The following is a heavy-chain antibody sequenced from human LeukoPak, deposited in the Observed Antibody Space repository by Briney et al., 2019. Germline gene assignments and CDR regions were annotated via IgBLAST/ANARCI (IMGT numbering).Heavy chain of an antibody. CDR1: GFTFSSYG. D-gene: IGHD6-13*01. J-gene: IGHJ4*02. V-gene: IGHV3-30*18. CDR3: AKDPNPQQPDYFDY. Sequence: GGSLRLSCAASGFTFSSYGMHWDRQAPGKGLEWVAVISYDGSNKYYADSVKGRFTISRDNSKNTLYLQMNSLRAEDTAVYYCAKDPNPQQPDYFDYWGQGTLVTVSS. CDR2: ISYDGSNK.